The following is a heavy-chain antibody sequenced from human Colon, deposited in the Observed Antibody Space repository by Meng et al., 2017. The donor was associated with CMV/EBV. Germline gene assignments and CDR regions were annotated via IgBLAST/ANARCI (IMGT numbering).Heavy chain of an antibody. CDR2: IYYGAGT. CDR3: ASGEVMGPGDH. D-gene: IGHD3-16*01. V-gene: IGHV3-66*02. J-gene: IGHJ4*02. Sequence: GGSLRLSCAVSGFPVNVNYMSWVRQAPGKGLEWVALIYYGAGTTHADSVKGRFTISRDNSKNTLYLQMNSLSAEDTAVYYCASGEVMGPGDHWGQGTLVTVSS. CDR1: GFPVNVNY.